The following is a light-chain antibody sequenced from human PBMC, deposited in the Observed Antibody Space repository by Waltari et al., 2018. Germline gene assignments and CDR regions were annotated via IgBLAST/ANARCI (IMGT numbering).Light chain of an antibody. CDR3: GTWDSSLRGGV. CDR2: DNN. Sequence: QSVLTQPPSVSAAPGQKVTTPFSGRSPHFAHNYVPWYQQFPGTAPKLLIYDNNKRPSGIPDRFSGSKSGTSATLGITGLQTGDEADYYCGTWDSSLRGGVFGGGTKLTVL. V-gene: IGLV1-51*01. CDR1: SPHFAHNY. J-gene: IGLJ2*01.